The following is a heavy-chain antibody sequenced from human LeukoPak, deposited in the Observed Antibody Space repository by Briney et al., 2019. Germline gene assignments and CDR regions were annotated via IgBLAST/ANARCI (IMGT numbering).Heavy chain of an antibody. J-gene: IGHJ5*02. D-gene: IGHD2-8*01. Sequence: PSEGLSLTCTVSGGSISSVDYYWSWVRQPAGKGLEWIGYIYYSGSTYYNPSLKSRVTISVDTSKNQFSLKLSSVTAADTAVYYCARVLIWFDRWGQGTLVTVSS. CDR3: ARVLIWFDR. CDR1: GGSISSVDYY. V-gene: IGHV4-30-4*01. CDR2: IYYSGST.